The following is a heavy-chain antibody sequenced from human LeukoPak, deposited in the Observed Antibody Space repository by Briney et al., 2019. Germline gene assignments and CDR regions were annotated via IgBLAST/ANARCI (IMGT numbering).Heavy chain of an antibody. D-gene: IGHD4-23*01. Sequence: GGSLRLSCAASGFTFSSYGMIWVRQAPGRGLEYVSCITSNGGTTYYGNSVKGRFTISRDNSKDTLYLQMGSLRTEDMAVYYCARGIRWASDYWGQGTLVTVAS. CDR1: GFTFSSYG. V-gene: IGHV3-64*01. J-gene: IGHJ4*02. CDR3: ARGIRWASDY. CDR2: ITSNGGTT.